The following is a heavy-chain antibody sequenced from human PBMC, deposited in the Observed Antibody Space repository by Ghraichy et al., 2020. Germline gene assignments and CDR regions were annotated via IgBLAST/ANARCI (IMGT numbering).Heavy chain of an antibody. CDR1: GDSISRYK. V-gene: IGHV4-59*13. CDR3: AREWSAFDY. D-gene: IGHD3-3*01. J-gene: IGHJ4*02. Sequence: SETLSLTCTVSGDSISRYKWAWIRHPPGKGLEWIGFALYSGGTNYSPSLKSRVTISLDTSKNRFSLRLTSVTAADTAVYYCAREWSAFDYWGQGTLVTVSA. CDR2: ALYSGGT.